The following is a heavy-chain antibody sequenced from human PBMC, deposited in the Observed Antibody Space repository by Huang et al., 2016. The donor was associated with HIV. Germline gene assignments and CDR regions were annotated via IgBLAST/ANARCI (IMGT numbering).Heavy chain of an antibody. CDR3: ARERYYYDRSGYYTPVEYFHH. CDR1: GYTFTNYA. J-gene: IGHJ1*01. D-gene: IGHD3-22*01. CDR2: SSGYNGKT. V-gene: IGHV1-18*01. Sequence: QVQLVQSGAEVKKPGASVKVSCKASGYTFTNYAINWVRQAPGQSLEWMGGSSGYNGKTNYAQKVQGRVTMTKDTSTSTAYMEMRSLISDETAVYYCARERYYYDRSGYYTPVEYFHHWGQGTLVTVSS.